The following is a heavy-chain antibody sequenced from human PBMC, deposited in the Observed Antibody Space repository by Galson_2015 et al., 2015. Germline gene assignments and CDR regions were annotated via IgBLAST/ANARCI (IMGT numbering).Heavy chain of an antibody. D-gene: IGHD6-13*01. CDR1: GGSISSGSYY. CDR2: IYTGGST. Sequence: TLSLTCTVSGGSISSGSYYWSWIRQPAGKGLEWIGRIYTGGSTNYNPSLKSRVTISVDTSKNQFSLKLSSVTAADTAVYYCAREIGSSWLDYWGQGTLVTVSS. V-gene: IGHV4-61*02. J-gene: IGHJ4*02. CDR3: AREIGSSWLDY.